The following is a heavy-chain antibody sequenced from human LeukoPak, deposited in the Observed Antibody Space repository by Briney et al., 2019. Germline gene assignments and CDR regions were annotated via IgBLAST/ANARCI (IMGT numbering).Heavy chain of an antibody. Sequence: PSETLSLTCTVSGGSISSYYWGWIRQPPGKGLGWSGRIYHSGSTYYNPSLKSRVTISVDTSKNQSSLKLTSVTAADTAVYYCARDAAVPASLLDYWAREPRHRLL. CDR3: ARDAAVPASLLDY. CDR2: IYHSGST. D-gene: IGHD2-2*01. CDR1: GGSISSYY. V-gene: IGHV4-38-2*02. J-gene: IGHJ4*02.